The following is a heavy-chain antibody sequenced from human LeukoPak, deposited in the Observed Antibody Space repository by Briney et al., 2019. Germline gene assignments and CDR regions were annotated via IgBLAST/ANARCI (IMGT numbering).Heavy chain of an antibody. CDR3: ARRRYSSGWPFDY. Sequence: SSETLSLTCTVSGGSISSSSYYWGWIRQPPGKGLEWIGSIYYSGSTYYNPSLKSRVTISVDTSKNQFSLKLSSVTAADTAVYYCARRRYSSGWPFDYWGQGTLVTVSS. CDR1: GGSISSSSYY. CDR2: IYYSGST. J-gene: IGHJ4*02. V-gene: IGHV4-39*01. D-gene: IGHD6-19*01.